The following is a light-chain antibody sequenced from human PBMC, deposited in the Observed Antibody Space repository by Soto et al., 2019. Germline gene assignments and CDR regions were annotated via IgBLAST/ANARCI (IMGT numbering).Light chain of an antibody. Sequence: EIVMTQSPATLSVSPGERATLSCMASQSVSSNLAWYQQKPGQAPRLLIYGASTRATGIPARFSGSGSGTEFTLTISSLQSEDFAVYYCQQYNNWPTWTFGQGTKVDI. CDR1: QSVSSN. CDR2: GAS. V-gene: IGKV3-15*01. CDR3: QQYNNWPTWT. J-gene: IGKJ1*01.